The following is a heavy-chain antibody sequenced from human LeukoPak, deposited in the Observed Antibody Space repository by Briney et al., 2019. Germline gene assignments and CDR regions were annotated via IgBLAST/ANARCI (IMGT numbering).Heavy chain of an antibody. Sequence: PSETLSLTCAVYGGSFTNYYWSWIRQPPGKGLEWIGEINHSGSTNYNPSLKSRVTISVDTSKNQFSLKLSSVTAADTAVYYCARGYCSGGSCYSALDYWGQGTLVTVSS. CDR2: INHSGST. CDR3: ARGYCSGGSCYSALDY. D-gene: IGHD2-15*01. V-gene: IGHV4-34*01. CDR1: GGSFTNYY. J-gene: IGHJ4*02.